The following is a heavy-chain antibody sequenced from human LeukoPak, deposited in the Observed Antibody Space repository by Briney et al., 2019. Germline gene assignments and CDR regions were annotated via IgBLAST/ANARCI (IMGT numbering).Heavy chain of an antibody. CDR3: ARYYDSTGSFDY. V-gene: IGHV4-61*01. D-gene: IGHD3-22*01. J-gene: IGHJ4*02. Sequence: SETLSLTCTVSGDSVSRSSYYWTWIRQPPGKGLEWIGYIYYIGSTNYNPSLRSRLTMSVDTSKNQFSLRLSSVIAADTAVYYCARYYDSTGSFDYWGQGTLVTVSS. CDR2: IYYIGST. CDR1: GDSVSRSSYY.